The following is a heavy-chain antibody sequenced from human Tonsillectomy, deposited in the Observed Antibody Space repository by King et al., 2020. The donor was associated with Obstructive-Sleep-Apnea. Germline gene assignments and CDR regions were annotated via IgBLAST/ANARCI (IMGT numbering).Heavy chain of an antibody. V-gene: IGHV4-61*01. CDR2: ICYSGST. CDR3: ARGNGITMIGGY. Sequence: QLQESGPGLVKPSDTLSLTCTVSVGSVSSGSYYCSLILQPPGKGLEWIGCICYSGSTNYNPTLKSRVTISVDTTKNQFSLKLSSVTAADTAVYYCARGNGITMIGGYWGQGTLVTVSS. J-gene: IGHJ4*02. D-gene: IGHD3-22*01. CDR1: VGSVSSGSYY.